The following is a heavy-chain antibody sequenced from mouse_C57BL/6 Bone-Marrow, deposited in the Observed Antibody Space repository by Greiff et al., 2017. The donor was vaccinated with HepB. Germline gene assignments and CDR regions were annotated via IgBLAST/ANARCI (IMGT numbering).Heavy chain of an antibody. CDR1: GYTFTSYW. D-gene: IGHD2-3*01. CDR2: IYPGSGST. Sequence: QVQLQQPGAELVKPGASVKMSCKASGYTFTSYWITWVKQRPGQGLEWIGDIYPGSGSTNYNEKFTSKATLTVDTSSSTAYMQLSSLTSEDSAVYYCAKGDGYSPAWFAYWGQGTLVTVSA. J-gene: IGHJ3*01. V-gene: IGHV1-55*01. CDR3: AKGDGYSPAWFAY.